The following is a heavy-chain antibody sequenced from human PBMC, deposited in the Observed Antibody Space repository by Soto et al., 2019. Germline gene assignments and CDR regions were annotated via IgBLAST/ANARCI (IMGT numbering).Heavy chain of an antibody. CDR1: GYTFTSYG. CDR2: ISAYNGNT. V-gene: IGHV1-18*01. CDR3: AADVGGYIYGLARH. Sequence: ASVKVSCKASGYTFTSYGISWVRQAPGQGLEWMGWISAYNGNTNYAQKLQGRVTITTDMSTSTAYMELRSLRPEDTAVYYCAADVGGYIYGLARHWGPG. D-gene: IGHD4-17*01. J-gene: IGHJ1*01.